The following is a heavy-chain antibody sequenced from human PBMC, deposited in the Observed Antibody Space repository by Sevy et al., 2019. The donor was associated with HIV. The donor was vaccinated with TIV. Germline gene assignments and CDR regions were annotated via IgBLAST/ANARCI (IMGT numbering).Heavy chain of an antibody. D-gene: IGHD6-6*01. V-gene: IGHV3-11*01. Sequence: GGSLRLSCAASGFTFSDYYMSWIRQAPGKGLEWVSYISSSGSTIYYADSVKGRFTISRDNAKNSLYLQMNSLRAEDTAVYSSARGHVQEYSGNYNWFDPWGQGTLVTVSS. CDR2: ISSSGSTI. J-gene: IGHJ5*02. CDR1: GFTFSDYY. CDR3: ARGHVQEYSGNYNWFDP.